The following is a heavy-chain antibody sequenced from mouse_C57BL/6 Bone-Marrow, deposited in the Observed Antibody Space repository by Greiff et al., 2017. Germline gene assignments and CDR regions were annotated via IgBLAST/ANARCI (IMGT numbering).Heavy chain of an antibody. CDR1: GISITTGNYR. CDR2: IYYSGTI. V-gene: IGHV3-5*01. Sequence: EVQLQESGPGLVQPSQTVFLTCTVTGISITTGNYRWSWIRQFPGNKLEWLGYIYYSGTITYNPSLTSRTTITRDTPKNQFFLEMNSLTAEDTATYYCARERRPDWYFGVWGTGTTVTVSS. CDR3: ARERRPDWYFGV. J-gene: IGHJ1*03.